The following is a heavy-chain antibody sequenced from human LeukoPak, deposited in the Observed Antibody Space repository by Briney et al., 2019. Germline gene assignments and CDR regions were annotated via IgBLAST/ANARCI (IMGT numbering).Heavy chain of an antibody. CDR2: IYTSGSA. CDR1: GGSISSYY. V-gene: IGHV4-4*07. CDR3: ARDATRGCSGGSCYSAWFDP. Sequence: SETLSLTCTVSGGSISSYYWSWIRQPAGKGLEWIGRIYTSGSANYNPSLKSRVTMSVGTSKNQFSLKLSSVTAADTAVYYCARDATRGCSGGSCYSAWFDPWGQGTLVTVSS. J-gene: IGHJ5*02. D-gene: IGHD2-15*01.